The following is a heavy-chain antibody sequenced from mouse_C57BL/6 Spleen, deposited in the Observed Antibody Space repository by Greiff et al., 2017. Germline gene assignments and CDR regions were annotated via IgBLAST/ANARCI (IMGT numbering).Heavy chain of an antibody. V-gene: IGHV14-4*01. CDR2: IDPENGDT. CDR1: GFNIKDDY. D-gene: IGHD1-1*01. J-gene: IGHJ3*01. Sequence: EVKLQQSGAELVRPGASVKLSCTASGFNIKDDYMHWVKQRPEQGLEWIGWIDPENGDTEYASKFQGKATITADTSSNTAYLQLSSLTSEDTAVYYCTTFYYYGSQGFAYWGQGTLVTVSA. CDR3: TTFYYYGSQGFAY.